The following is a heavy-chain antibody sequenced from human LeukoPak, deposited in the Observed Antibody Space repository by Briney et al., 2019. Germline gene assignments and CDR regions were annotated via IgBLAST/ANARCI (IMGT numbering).Heavy chain of an antibody. Sequence: PGGSLRLSCAASGFTFSSYSMNWVRQAPGKGLEWVAVISYDGSNKYYADSVKGRFTISRDNSKNTLYLQMNSLRAEDTAVYYCAREWELDSFDYWGQGTLVTVSS. CDR1: GFTFSSYS. CDR3: AREWELDSFDY. V-gene: IGHV3-30*03. CDR2: ISYDGSNK. D-gene: IGHD1-26*01. J-gene: IGHJ4*02.